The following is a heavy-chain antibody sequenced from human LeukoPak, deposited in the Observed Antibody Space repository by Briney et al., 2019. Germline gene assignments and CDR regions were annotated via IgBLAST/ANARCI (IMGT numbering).Heavy chain of an antibody. V-gene: IGHV3-74*01. CDR1: GFTFSSYW. CDR3: ARGTYSSSWYPVDY. CDR2: INTDGSST. Sequence: PGGSLRLSCAASGFTFSSYWMHWVRQAPGKGLVWVSRINTDGSSTSYADSVKGRFTISRDNAKNTLYLQMNSLRAEDTAVYYCARGTYSSSWYPVDYWGQGTLVTVSS. D-gene: IGHD6-13*01. J-gene: IGHJ4*02.